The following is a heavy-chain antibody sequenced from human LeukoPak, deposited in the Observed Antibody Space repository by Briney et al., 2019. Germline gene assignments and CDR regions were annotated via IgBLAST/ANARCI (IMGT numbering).Heavy chain of an antibody. CDR1: GFTFSSYA. J-gene: IGHJ6*02. CDR3: AKSWTQWLADNYYGMDV. Sequence: PGGSLRLSCAASGFTFSSYAMSWVRQAPGKGLEWVSAISGSGGSTYYADSVKGRFTISRDNSKNTLYLQMNSLRAEDTAVYYCAKSWTQWLADNYYGMDVWGQGTTVTVSS. V-gene: IGHV3-23*01. CDR2: ISGSGGST. D-gene: IGHD6-19*01.